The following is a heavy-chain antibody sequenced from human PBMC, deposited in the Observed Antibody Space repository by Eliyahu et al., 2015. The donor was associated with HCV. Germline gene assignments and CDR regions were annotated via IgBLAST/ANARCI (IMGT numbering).Heavy chain of an antibody. CDR2: IKSKTDGGTT. D-gene: IGHD3-10*01. CDR3: TTGAPGGFDYYLDV. Sequence: EVQLVESGGGLVKPGGSLSLSCAASGFDFIQAWMSWVRQXPGKXLEWIGRIKSKTDGGTTDYAAXVKGRFTISRDDSKSTLYLQMNSLKTEDTAVYYCTTGAPGGFDYYLDVWGQGTTVTVSS. CDR1: GFDFIQAW. V-gene: IGHV3-15*01. J-gene: IGHJ6*03.